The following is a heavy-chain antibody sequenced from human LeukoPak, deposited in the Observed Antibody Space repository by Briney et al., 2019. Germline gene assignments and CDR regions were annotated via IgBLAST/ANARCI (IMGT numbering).Heavy chain of an antibody. CDR3: AKTSGNYGLYYFDY. CDR2: ISDSGGNT. J-gene: IGHJ4*02. D-gene: IGHD1-26*01. Sequence: SGGSLRLSCAASGFIFNDYAMHWVRQAPGKGLEWVSVISDSGGNTYYADSVKGRFTISRDSSKNTLYLQMNSLRAEDTAVYYCAKTSGNYGLYYFDYWGQGTLVTVSS. V-gene: IGHV3-23*01. CDR1: GFIFNDYA.